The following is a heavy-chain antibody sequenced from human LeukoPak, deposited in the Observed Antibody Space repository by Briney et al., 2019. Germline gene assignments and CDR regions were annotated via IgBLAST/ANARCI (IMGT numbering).Heavy chain of an antibody. CDR1: GFTFSSYS. D-gene: IGHD1/OR15-1a*01. CDR2: ISSSSYI. CDR3: ARDTPSRLEPKTGTDYYMDV. V-gene: IGHV3-21*01. Sequence: GGSLRLSCAASGFTFSSYSMNWVRQAPGKGLEWVSSISSSSYIYYADSVKGRFTISRENAKNSLYLQMNSLRAEDTAVYYCARDTPSRLEPKTGTDYYMDVWGKGTTVTVSS. J-gene: IGHJ6*03.